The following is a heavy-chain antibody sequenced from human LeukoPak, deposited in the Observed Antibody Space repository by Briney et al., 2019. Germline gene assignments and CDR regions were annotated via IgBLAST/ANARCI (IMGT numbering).Heavy chain of an antibody. J-gene: IGHJ3*02. D-gene: IGHD5-18*01. V-gene: IGHV1-24*01. CDR1: GYTLTELS. CDR3: ATGYSYGQDAFDI. CDR2: FDPEDGET. Sequence: ASVKVSCKVSGYTLTELSMHWVRQDPGKGLEWMGGFDPEDGETIYAQKFQGRVTMTEDTSTDTAYMELSSLRSEDTAVYYCATGYSYGQDAFDIWGQGTMVTVSS.